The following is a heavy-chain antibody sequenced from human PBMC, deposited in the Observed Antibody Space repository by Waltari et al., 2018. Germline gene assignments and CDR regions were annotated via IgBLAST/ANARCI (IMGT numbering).Heavy chain of an antibody. CDR1: GGSISSYY. CDR2: IYYSGST. Sequence: QVQLQESGPGLVKPSETLSLTCTVSGGSISSYYWSWIRQPPGKGLEWIGYIYYSGSTNYNPALKSRVTISVDTSKNQFSLKLSSVTAADTAVYYCARLGYCSSTSCLQGYWYFDLWGRGTLVTVSS. CDR3: ARLGYCSSTSCLQGYWYFDL. J-gene: IGHJ2*01. V-gene: IGHV4-59*01. D-gene: IGHD2-2*01.